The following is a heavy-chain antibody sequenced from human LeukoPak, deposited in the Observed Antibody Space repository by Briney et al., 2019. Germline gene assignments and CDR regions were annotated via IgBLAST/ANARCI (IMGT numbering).Heavy chain of an antibody. Sequence: SETLSLTCAVSGGSFSGYYWSWIRQPPGKGLEWIGEINHSGSTNYNPSLKSRVTISVDTSKNQFSLKLSSVTAADTAVYYCARSDYYGAGHYWGQGTLVTVSS. CDR2: INHSGST. V-gene: IGHV4-34*01. J-gene: IGHJ4*02. CDR3: ARSDYYGAGHY. CDR1: GGSFSGYY. D-gene: IGHD3-10*01.